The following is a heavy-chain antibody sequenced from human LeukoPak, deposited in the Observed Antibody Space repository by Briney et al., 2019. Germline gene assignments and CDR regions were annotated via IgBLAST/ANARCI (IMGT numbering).Heavy chain of an antibody. CDR3: ARDAARHYYYGMDV. Sequence: GRSLRLSCTASGFTFSSYAMHWVRQAPGKGLEWVAVISYDGSNKYYADSVEGRFTISRDNSKNTLYLQMNSLRAEDTAVYYCARDAARHYYYGMDVWGQGTTVTVSS. D-gene: IGHD6-25*01. V-gene: IGHV3-30-3*01. CDR1: GFTFSSYA. CDR2: ISYDGSNK. J-gene: IGHJ6*02.